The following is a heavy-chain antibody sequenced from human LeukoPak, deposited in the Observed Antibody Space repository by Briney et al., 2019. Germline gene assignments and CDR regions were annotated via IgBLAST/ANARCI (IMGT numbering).Heavy chain of an antibody. CDR3: ARRSYYGSGSYYAPLNY. D-gene: IGHD3-10*01. J-gene: IGHJ4*02. Sequence: PSETLSLTCAVYGGSFSGYYWSWIRQPPGKGLEWIGEINHSGSTNYNPSLKSRVTISVDTSKNQFSLKLSSVTAADTAVYYCARRSYYGSGSYYAPLNYWGQGTLVTVSS. CDR1: GGSFSGYY. V-gene: IGHV4-34*01. CDR2: INHSGST.